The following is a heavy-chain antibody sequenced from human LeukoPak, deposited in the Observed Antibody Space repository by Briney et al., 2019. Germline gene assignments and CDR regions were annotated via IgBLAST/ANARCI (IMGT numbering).Heavy chain of an antibody. CDR1: GYTFTSYG. CDR2: ISAYNGNT. V-gene: IGHV1-18*01. J-gene: IGHJ4*02. D-gene: IGHD5-18*01. CDR3: VRDLGVDTSMIFFDY. Sequence: ASVTVSCKASGYTFTSYGISWVRQAPGQGLEWMGWISAYNGNTNYVQKFQGGVTMTTDISTSTAYMELRSLRSDDTAVFYCVRDLGVDTSMIFFDYWGQGTLVTVSS.